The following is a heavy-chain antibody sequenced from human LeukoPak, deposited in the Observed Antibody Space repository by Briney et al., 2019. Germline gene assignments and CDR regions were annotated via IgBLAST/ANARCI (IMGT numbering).Heavy chain of an antibody. CDR1: GFTFSSYS. CDR2: ISSSSSTM. J-gene: IGHJ3*02. Sequence: PGGSLRLSCAASGFTFSSYSMNWVRQAPGKGLEWVSYISSSSSTMYYADSVKGRFSISRDNAKNSLYLQMNSLRAEDTAVYYCARDWYDNSDAFDIWGQGTMVTVSS. CDR3: ARDWYDNSDAFDI. D-gene: IGHD3-9*01. V-gene: IGHV3-48*04.